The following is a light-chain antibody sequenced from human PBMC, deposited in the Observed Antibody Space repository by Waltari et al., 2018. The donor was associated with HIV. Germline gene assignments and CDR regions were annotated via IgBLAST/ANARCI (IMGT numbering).Light chain of an antibody. CDR2: EVT. CDR1: SRDVGGFNL. Sequence: QSGLTQPAPVSGSPGQSITIFCTGISRDVGGFNLVSWYQQLPRKAPELMIYEVTTRPAGVSHGFSGSKSGNTASLTISGLQAEDEAHYFCCSYESGSTVIFGGGTKLTVL. J-gene: IGLJ2*01. V-gene: IGLV2-23*02. CDR3: CSYESGSTVI.